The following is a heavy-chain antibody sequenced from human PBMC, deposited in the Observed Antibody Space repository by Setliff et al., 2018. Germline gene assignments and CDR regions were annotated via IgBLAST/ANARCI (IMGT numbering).Heavy chain of an antibody. J-gene: IGHJ4*02. CDR2: INRRGSS. Sequence: TSETLSLTCAVYGGSFSGYYWNWIRQAPGKGLEWIGEINRRGSSKYNPSLKSRVTISVDTSKNQFSLKVSSVTAADTAVYYCARGPRYDYESSGYHYMKRFDYWGQGTRVTVSS. V-gene: IGHV4-34*01. D-gene: IGHD3-22*01. CDR3: ARGPRYDYESSGYHYMKRFDY. CDR1: GGSFSGYY.